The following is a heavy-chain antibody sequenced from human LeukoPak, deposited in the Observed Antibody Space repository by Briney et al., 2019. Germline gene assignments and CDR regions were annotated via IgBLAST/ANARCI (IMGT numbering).Heavy chain of an antibody. Sequence: SVKVSCKASGGTFSSYAISWVRQAPGQGLEWMGGIIPIFGTANYAQKFQGRVTITADESTSTAYMELSSLRSEDTAVYYCAGGYDFWSGYYNGNYYYGMDVWGQGTTVTVS. CDR3: AGGYDFWSGYYNGNYYYGMDV. CDR1: GGTFSSYA. D-gene: IGHD3-3*01. J-gene: IGHJ6*02. CDR2: IIPIFGTA. V-gene: IGHV1-69*13.